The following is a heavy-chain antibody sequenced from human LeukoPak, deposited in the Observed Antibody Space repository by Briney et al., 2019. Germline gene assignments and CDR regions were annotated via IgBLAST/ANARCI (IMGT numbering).Heavy chain of an antibody. CDR3: ARGSYYYGSGSYAGYYYGMDV. J-gene: IGHJ6*02. CDR1: GYTLTELS. V-gene: IGHV1-24*01. D-gene: IGHD3-10*01. CDR2: FDPEDGET. Sequence: ASVKVSCKVSGYTLTELSMHWVRQAPGKGLEWMGGFDPEDGETIYAQKFQGRVTMTADTSTSTAYMELRSLRSDDTAVYYCARGSYYYGSGSYAGYYYGMDVWGQGTTVTVSS.